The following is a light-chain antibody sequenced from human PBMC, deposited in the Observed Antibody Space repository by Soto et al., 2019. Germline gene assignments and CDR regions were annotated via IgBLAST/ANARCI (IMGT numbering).Light chain of an antibody. CDR2: KAS. V-gene: IGKV1-5*03. CDR3: QQYNSYSPT. J-gene: IGKJ1*01. Sequence: DIQMTQSPSTLSASVGDRVTITCRASQSISSWLAWYQQKPGKAPKLLIHKASSLQSGVPSRFSGSGSGTDFTLTIRAPHPDDFSTYYCQQYNSYSPTFGQGPKVDIK. CDR1: QSISSW.